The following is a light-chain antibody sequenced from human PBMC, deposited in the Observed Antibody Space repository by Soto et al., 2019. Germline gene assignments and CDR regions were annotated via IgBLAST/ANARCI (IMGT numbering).Light chain of an antibody. CDR3: CSFTRSNTYV. CDR2: DVS. J-gene: IGLJ1*01. CDR1: SSDVGGYNY. Sequence: QSALTQPASVSGSPGQSINISCTGTSSDVGGYNYVSWYQQHPGKAPKLMIYDVSNRPSGVSNRFSGSKSGNTASLTISGLQAEDEGDYYCCSFTRSNTYVFGTWTKVTVL. V-gene: IGLV2-14*03.